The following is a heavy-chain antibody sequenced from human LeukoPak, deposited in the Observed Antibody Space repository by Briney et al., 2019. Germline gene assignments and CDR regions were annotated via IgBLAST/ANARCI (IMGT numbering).Heavy chain of an antibody. CDR3: AVARGLTDPLDF. J-gene: IGHJ4*02. CDR1: GGTFSSYA. Sequence: SVKVSCKASGGTFSSYAISGVRQAPGQGLEGMGGSIPIFGTANYAQRFQGRVTITADKSTSTAYVELSGLRSGGGGAYYCAVARGLTDPLDFWGQGTLVTVSS. V-gene: IGHV1-69*06. CDR2: SIPIFGTA. D-gene: IGHD3-10*01.